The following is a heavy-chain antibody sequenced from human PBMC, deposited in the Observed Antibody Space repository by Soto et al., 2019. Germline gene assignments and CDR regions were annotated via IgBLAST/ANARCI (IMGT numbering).Heavy chain of an antibody. Sequence: EVQLVESGGGLVKPGGSLRLSCAASGFTFTRYSMNWVRQAPGKGLEWVSSISSTTNYIYYGDSMKGRFTISRDNSKNTLYLQMSSLRGEDTAVYYCVKPSGWYPDYWGQGTHVTVSS. D-gene: IGHD6-19*01. J-gene: IGHJ4*02. CDR2: ISSTTNYI. V-gene: IGHV3-21*01. CDR3: VKPSGWYPDY. CDR1: GFTFTRYS.